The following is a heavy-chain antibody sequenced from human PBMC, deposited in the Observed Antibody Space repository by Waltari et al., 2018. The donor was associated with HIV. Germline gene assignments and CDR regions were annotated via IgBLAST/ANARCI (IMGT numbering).Heavy chain of an antibody. Sequence: QVQLQESGPGLGKPSGTLSLTCAVSGGSITSSNWWSWVRQPPGKGLEWIGEIYHSGGTNYNPSLKSRVTISLDKSKNQFSLKLSSVTAADTALYYCAGSRSSGSSVYYGMDVWGQGTTVTVSS. CDR1: GGSITSSNW. CDR2: IYHSGGT. D-gene: IGHD3-22*01. V-gene: IGHV4-4*02. J-gene: IGHJ6*02. CDR3: AGSRSSGSSVYYGMDV.